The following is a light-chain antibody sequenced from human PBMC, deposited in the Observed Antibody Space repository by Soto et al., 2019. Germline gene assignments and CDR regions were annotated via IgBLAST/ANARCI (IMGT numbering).Light chain of an antibody. V-gene: IGLV2-23*01. CDR3: CSYAGSSTFPYV. CDR1: SSDVGSYNL. J-gene: IGLJ1*01. CDR2: EGS. Sequence: QSVLTQPASVSGSPGQSITISCTVTSSDVGSYNLVSWYQQHPGKAPKLMIYEGSKRPSGVSNRFSGSKSGNTASLTISGLQAEDEADYYCCSYAGSSTFPYVFGTGTKVTVL.